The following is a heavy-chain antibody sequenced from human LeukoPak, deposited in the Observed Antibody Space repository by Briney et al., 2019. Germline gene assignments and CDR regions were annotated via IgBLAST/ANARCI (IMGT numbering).Heavy chain of an antibody. J-gene: IGHJ6*03. D-gene: IGHD2-2*01. V-gene: IGHV1-69*04. Sequence: GASVKVSCKASGGTFSSYAISWVRQAPGQGLEWMGRIIPILGIANYAQKFQGRATITTDESTSTAYMELSSLRSEDTAVYYCAREGLRVVPAAISGYYMDVWGKGTTVTVSS. CDR1: GGTFSSYA. CDR2: IIPILGIA. CDR3: AREGLRVVPAAISGYYMDV.